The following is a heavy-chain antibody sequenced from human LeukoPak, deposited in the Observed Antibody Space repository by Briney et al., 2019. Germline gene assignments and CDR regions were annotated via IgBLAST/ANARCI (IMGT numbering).Heavy chain of an antibody. Sequence: SGGSLRLSCAASGFTFSDYYMSWIRQAPGKGLEWVSYISSSSQYTNYADSVKGRFTISRDNAKNSLYLQMNSLRAEDTAVYYCARSSIVVVSILDYWGQGTLVTVSS. J-gene: IGHJ4*02. V-gene: IGHV3-11*03. D-gene: IGHD2-2*01. CDR2: ISSSSQYT. CDR3: ARSSIVVVSILDY. CDR1: GFTFSDYY.